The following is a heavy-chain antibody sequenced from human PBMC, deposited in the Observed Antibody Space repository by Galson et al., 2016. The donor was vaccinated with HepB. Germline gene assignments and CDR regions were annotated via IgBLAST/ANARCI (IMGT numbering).Heavy chain of an antibody. J-gene: IGHJ4*02. CDR1: GDSMSSSSYY. CDR2: VYFSGST. CDR3: ARHQRGILTAFDY. Sequence: SETLSLTCNVSGDSMSSSSYYWVWIRQPPGKGLEWIGCVYFSGSTYYNPSLKSRLTTSVDTSKKQFSLKVSSVTAADTAVYYCARHQRGILTAFDYWGQGTLVTVSS. V-gene: IGHV4-39*01. D-gene: IGHD3-16*01.